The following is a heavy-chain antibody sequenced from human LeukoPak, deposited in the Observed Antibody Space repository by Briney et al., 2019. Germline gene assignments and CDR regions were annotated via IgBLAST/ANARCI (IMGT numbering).Heavy chain of an antibody. V-gene: IGHV4-34*01. Sequence: SETLSLTCAVYGGSFSGYYWSWIRQPPGKGLEWIGEINHSGSTNYNPSLKSRVTISVDTSKNQFSLKLSSVTAADTAVYYCARHESAATNWGQGTLVTVSS. D-gene: IGHD6-13*01. J-gene: IGHJ4*02. CDR1: GGSFSGYY. CDR3: ARHESAATN. CDR2: INHSGST.